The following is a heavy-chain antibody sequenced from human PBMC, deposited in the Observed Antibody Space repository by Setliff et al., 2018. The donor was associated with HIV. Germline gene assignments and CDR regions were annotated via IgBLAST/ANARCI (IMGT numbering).Heavy chain of an antibody. J-gene: IGHJ4*02. V-gene: IGHV4-34*01. CDR1: GGPLTDHY. Sequence: SETLSLTCAVHGGPLTDHYWNWIRQPPGKGLEWIGEIDYSGSTNYNPSLKSRVTVSLDTSRNQFSLRLTSVTAADTAVYFCAREPDYWSQGTLVTVSS. CDR2: IDYSGST. CDR3: AREPDY.